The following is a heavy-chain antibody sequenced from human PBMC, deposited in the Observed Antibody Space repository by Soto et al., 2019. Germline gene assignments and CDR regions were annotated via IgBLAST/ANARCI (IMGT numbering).Heavy chain of an antibody. D-gene: IGHD3-22*01. CDR1: GFTFSAYG. CDR2: ISHDGSNT. V-gene: IGHV3-30*18. J-gene: IGHJ4*02. Sequence: QVQLVESGGGVVQPGRSLRLSCAASGFTFSAYGIHWVRQAPGKGLEWVAVISHDGSNTNYADSVKGRFTFSRDNSKETVYLQMKNLRVGGTAVYFCAKDIYYYSSSGYYVFDSLGQGTLVTVSS. CDR3: AKDIYYYSSSGYYVFDS.